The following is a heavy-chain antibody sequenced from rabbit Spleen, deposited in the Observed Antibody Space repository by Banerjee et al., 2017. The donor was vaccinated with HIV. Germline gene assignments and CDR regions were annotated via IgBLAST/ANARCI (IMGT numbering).Heavy chain of an antibody. CDR3: ARDTGSSFSSYSMDL. Sequence: QSLEESGGDLVKPGASLTLTCTASGFSFSSGDYMCWVRQAPGKGLEWIACIYTGSSGSTYYASWATGRFTCSKTSSTTVTLQMTSLTAADTATYFCARDTGSSFSSYSMDLWGPGTLVTVS. V-gene: IGHV1S40*01. J-gene: IGHJ6*01. D-gene: IGHD8-1*01. CDR2: IYTGSSGST. CDR1: GFSFSSGDY.